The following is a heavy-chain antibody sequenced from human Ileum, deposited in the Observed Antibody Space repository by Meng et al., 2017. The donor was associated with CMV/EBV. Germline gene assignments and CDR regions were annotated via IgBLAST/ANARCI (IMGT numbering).Heavy chain of an antibody. CDR3: ARVWGIAVRPLDY. Sequence: LQVQGLGLSQQSQNLFLSVSVSCNSYSCAHYYWSCSRQTQGQGLECIGHSQDSGSNYYNPVLQSRVTISVDTSKNQFSLKLSSVTAADTAVYYCARVWGIAVRPLDYWGQGTLVTVSS. CDR1: CNSYSCAHYY. CDR2: SQDSGSN. V-gene: IGHV4-30-4*01. J-gene: IGHJ4*02. D-gene: IGHD6-6*01.